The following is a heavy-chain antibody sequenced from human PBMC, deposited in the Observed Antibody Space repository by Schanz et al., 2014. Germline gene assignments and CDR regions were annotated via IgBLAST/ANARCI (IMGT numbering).Heavy chain of an antibody. V-gene: IGHV3-66*01. D-gene: IGHD3-22*01. CDR2: IYSGIGA. Sequence: EGQLAESGGGLVQPGGSLRLSCAVSGFTVSSNHMSWIRQAPGKGLEWVSVIYSGIGAYYADSVKDRFTVSRDNSKNTVSLQMNRQRVEDTAVYDYARVRHYDPSGSEYFDDWGQGATVTVSS. CDR3: ARVRHYDPSGSEYFDD. J-gene: IGHJ4*02. CDR1: GFTVSSNH.